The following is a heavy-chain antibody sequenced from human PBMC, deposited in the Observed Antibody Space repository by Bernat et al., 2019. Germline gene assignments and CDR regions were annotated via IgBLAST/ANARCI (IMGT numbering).Heavy chain of an antibody. V-gene: IGHV4-59*01. CDR1: GGSISSYY. CDR2: IYYSGST. Sequence: QLQLQESGPGLVKPSETLSLTCTVSGGSISSYYWSWIRQPPGKGLEWIGYIYYSGSTNYNPSLKSRVTISVDTSKNQFSLKLSSVTAADTAVYYCARVSGYVDWLLQANNAFDIWGQGTMVTVSS. J-gene: IGHJ3*02. D-gene: IGHD3-9*01. CDR3: ARVSGYVDWLLQANNAFDI.